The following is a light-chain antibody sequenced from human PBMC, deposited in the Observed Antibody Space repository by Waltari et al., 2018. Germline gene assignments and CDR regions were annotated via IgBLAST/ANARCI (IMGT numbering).Light chain of an antibody. CDR1: SSNIGINY. CDR2: RHN. CDR3: AAWDDSLSGWV. J-gene: IGLJ3*02. V-gene: IGLV1-47*01. Sequence: QSVLTQPPSASGTPGQTVTISCSGSSSNIGINYVYWYQQFPGTAPKLLIYRHNQRPSGVPDRFSGSKSGTSASLAISGLRSEDGADYYCAAWDDSLSGWVFGGRTKLTVL.